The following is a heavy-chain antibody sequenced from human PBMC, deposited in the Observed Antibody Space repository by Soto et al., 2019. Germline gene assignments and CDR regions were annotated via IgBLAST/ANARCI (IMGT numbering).Heavy chain of an antibody. D-gene: IGHD6-13*01. CDR1: GGSISNYY. CDR3: ARGGSSWTGAWYFDL. CDR2: IYSSGSA. V-gene: IGHV4-59*01. J-gene: IGHJ2*01. Sequence: QVQLQESGPGLVKPSETLSLTCTVSGGSISNYYWSWIRQSPGMGLEWIGYIYSSGSANYNPSLNMRISISVDTSKNQFSLELNSVTAADTAVYFCARGGSSWTGAWYFDLWGRGTLVTVSS.